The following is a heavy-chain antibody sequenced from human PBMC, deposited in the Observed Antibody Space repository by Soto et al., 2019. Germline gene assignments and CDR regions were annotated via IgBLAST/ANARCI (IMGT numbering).Heavy chain of an antibody. J-gene: IGHJ6*02. V-gene: IGHV4-30-4*01. CDR3: AREPRYDSRDYYYYGMDV. Sequence: SETLSLTCTVSGGSISSGDYYWSWILQPPGKGLEWIGYIYYSGSTYYNPSLKSRVTISVDTSKNQFSLKLSSVTAADTAVYYCAREPRYDSRDYYYYGMDVWGQGTTVTV. CDR2: IYYSGST. D-gene: IGHD5-12*01. CDR1: GGSISSGDYY.